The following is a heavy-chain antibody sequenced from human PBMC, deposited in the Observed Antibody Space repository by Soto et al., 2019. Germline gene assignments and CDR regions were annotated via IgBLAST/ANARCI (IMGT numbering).Heavy chain of an antibody. J-gene: IGHJ3*01. CDR1: GGTFRTES. D-gene: IGHD4-17*01. V-gene: IGHV1-69*13. CDR2: ILPFFGTA. CDR3: ARGHDYGGNSDAFDV. Sequence: QVHLVQSGAEVKKPGSSVKVSCKYSGGTFRTESINWVRQAPGQGLEWMGGILPFFGTADYAPRLQGRVTISADGATTTVYMELSSLKSQYTAVYFCARGHDYGGNSDAFDVWGQGTMVTVSS.